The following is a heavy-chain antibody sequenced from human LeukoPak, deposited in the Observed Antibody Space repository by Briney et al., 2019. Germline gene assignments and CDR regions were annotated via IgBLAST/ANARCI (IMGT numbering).Heavy chain of an antibody. D-gene: IGHD2-15*01. Sequence: GGSLRLSCAASGFTFSDYWMSWVRQAPGKGLEWVSAISGSGDSRYYADSVKGRFTISRDNSKNTLYLQMNSLRVEDTAVYYCAKVVHGNYWGQGTLVTVSS. CDR2: ISGSGDSR. V-gene: IGHV3-23*01. J-gene: IGHJ4*02. CDR1: GFTFSDYW. CDR3: AKVVHGNY.